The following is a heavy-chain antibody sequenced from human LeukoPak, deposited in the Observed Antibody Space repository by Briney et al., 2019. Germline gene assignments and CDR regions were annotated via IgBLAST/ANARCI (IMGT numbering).Heavy chain of an antibody. CDR1: GYTFTGYY. CDR3: ARCPKQVGFAYWHFDL. CDR2: INPDSGGT. D-gene: IGHD1-26*01. Sequence: ASVKVSCKASGYTFTGYYIHWVRQAPGEGLEWMGWINPDSGGTNYAQKFQGRVTMTRDTSISTGYMELSRLRSDDTAVYYCARCPKQVGFAYWHFDLWGRGTLVTVSS. V-gene: IGHV1-2*02. J-gene: IGHJ2*01.